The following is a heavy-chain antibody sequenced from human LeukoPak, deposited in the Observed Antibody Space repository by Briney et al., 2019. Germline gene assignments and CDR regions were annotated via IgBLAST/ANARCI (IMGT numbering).Heavy chain of an antibody. D-gene: IGHD5-18*01. V-gene: IGHV3-30*18. CDR1: GFTVSSNY. J-gene: IGHJ4*02. CDR2: ISYDGSNK. CDR3: AKGGYSYGYAFDY. Sequence: PGGSLRLSCAASGFTVSSNYMSWVRQAPGKGLEWVAVISYDGSNKYYADSVKGRFTISRDNSKNTLYLQMNSLRAEDTAVYYCAKGGYSYGYAFDYWGQGTLVTVSS.